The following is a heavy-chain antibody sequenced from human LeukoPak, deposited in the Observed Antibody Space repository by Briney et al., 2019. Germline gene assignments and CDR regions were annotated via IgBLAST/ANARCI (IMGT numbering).Heavy chain of an antibody. V-gene: IGHV4-39*07. D-gene: IGHD2-8*01. J-gene: IGHJ4*02. Sequence: SETLSLTCTVSGGSISSSNYYWGWIRQPPGKGLEWIANIYYSGSTYHNQSLKSRVTISVDTSKNQFSLKLSSVTAADTAVYYCARERVSARTYDYWGQGTLVTVSS. CDR2: IYYSGST. CDR3: ARERVSARTYDY. CDR1: GGSISSSNYY.